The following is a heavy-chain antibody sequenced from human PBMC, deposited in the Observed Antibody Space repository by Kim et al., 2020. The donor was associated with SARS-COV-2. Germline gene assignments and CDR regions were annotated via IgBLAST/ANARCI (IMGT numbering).Heavy chain of an antibody. CDR2: IIPILGIA. J-gene: IGHJ2*01. D-gene: IGHD6-6*01. CDR3: ARAIRSEPGGYSSSRTSWYFDL. Sequence: SVKVSCKASGGTFSSYAISWVRQAPGQGLEWMGRIIPILGIANYAQKFQGRVTITAAKSTSTAYMELSSLRSEDTAVYYCARAIRSEPGGYSSSRTSWYFDLWGRGTLDTVSS. V-gene: IGHV1-69*04. CDR1: GGTFSSYA.